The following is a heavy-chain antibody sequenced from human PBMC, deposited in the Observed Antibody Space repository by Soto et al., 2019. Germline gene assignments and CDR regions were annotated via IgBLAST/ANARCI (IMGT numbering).Heavy chain of an antibody. D-gene: IGHD2-21*01. Sequence: QVQLQEWGAGLVKPSQTLSLTCTVSGGSISSGGYYWYWIRLHPGKGLEWIRYIYYSGTTYYNPSLKSRVTISVDTSKNQFSLKLSSVTAADTAVYYCAASCVACGGFNYYGMDVWGQGTTVTVSS. CDR1: GGSISSGGYY. CDR3: AASCVACGGFNYYGMDV. J-gene: IGHJ6*02. V-gene: IGHV4-31*03. CDR2: IYYSGTT.